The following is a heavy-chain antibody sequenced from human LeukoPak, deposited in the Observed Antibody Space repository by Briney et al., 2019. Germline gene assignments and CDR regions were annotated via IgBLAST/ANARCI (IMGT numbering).Heavy chain of an antibody. J-gene: IGHJ4*02. CDR3: AREMVRGVTTDY. CDR2: IYYSGST. Sequence: SETLSLTCTVSGGSISTYYWSWIRQPPGKGLEWIGYIYYSGSTNYNPSLKSRVTISVDTSKNQFSLKLSSVTAADTAVYYCAREMVRGVTTDYWGQGTLVTVSS. V-gene: IGHV4-59*12. D-gene: IGHD3-10*01. CDR1: GGSISTYY.